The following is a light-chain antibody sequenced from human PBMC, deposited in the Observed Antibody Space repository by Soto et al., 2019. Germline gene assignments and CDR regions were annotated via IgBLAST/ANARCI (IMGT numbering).Light chain of an antibody. J-gene: IGKJ1*01. Sequence: DIQLTQSPSFLAPSIGESVTITCRASQVISTSLAWYQVKPGKAPKLLIYAASTLESGVPSRFSATVSGTEFTLTISSLQHDDFANYYCQQYNSYYPWTFGQGTKVDIK. CDR1: QVISTS. CDR3: QQYNSYYPWT. CDR2: AAS. V-gene: IGKV1-9*01.